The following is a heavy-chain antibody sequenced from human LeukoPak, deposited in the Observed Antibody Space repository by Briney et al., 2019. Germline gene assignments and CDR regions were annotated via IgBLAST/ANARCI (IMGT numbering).Heavy chain of an antibody. Sequence: GGSLRLSGAAPGFTFSSYWMNWVRQAPGKGLEWVANIKQDGSEKYYVDSVKGRFTISRDNAKSSLYLQMNSLRVEDTAVYYCATSRTLDHWGQGTLVTVSS. V-gene: IGHV3-7*05. CDR1: GFTFSSYW. CDR2: IKQDGSEK. J-gene: IGHJ4*02. CDR3: ATSRTLDH.